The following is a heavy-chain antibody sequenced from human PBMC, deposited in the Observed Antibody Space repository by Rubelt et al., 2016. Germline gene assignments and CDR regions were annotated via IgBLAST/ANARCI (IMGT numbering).Heavy chain of an antibody. CDR2: INPSGGNT. CDR3: ARNYIIRGIDAFDI. Sequence: QVQLVQSGAEVKKPGASVKVSCKASGYTFTSYYMHWVRQAPGQRLEWMGRINPSGGNTSYAQKFQGRGTMTRDTSTSAVYRELISQIAEDSAVYYCARNYIIRGIDAFDIWGQGTMVTVSS. CDR1: GYTFTSYY. D-gene: IGHD1-7*01. J-gene: IGHJ3*02. V-gene: IGHV1-46*03.